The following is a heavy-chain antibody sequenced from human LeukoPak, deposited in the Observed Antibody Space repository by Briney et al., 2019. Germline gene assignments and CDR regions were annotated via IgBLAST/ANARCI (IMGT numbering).Heavy chain of an antibody. D-gene: IGHD2-15*01. CDR1: GFTFSTYN. CDR3: ATLVEVGD. Sequence: GGSLRLSCAASGFTFSTYNMNWVRQAPGKGLEWVSSISSGSNYIYYADSVKGRFTISRDNAKNSLYLQMNSLRAEDTAVYYCATLVEVGDWGQGTLVTVSS. J-gene: IGHJ4*02. CDR2: ISSGSNYI. V-gene: IGHV3-21*01.